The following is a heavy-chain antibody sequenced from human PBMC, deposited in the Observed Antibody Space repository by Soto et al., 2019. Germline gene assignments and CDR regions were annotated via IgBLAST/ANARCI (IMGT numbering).Heavy chain of an antibody. V-gene: IGHV3-23*01. CDR1: GFSFSSYA. Sequence: EVQLLESGGGLVQPGGSLRLSCAASGFSFSSYAMTWVRQAPGKGLEWVSGISDSGGSTYYADSVKGRFTISRDNSKNRVYLQMNRLRAGDTAVYYCANPGYSYGYDWFDPWGQGTLVTVSS. CDR2: ISDSGGST. CDR3: ANPGYSYGYDWFDP. J-gene: IGHJ5*02. D-gene: IGHD5-18*01.